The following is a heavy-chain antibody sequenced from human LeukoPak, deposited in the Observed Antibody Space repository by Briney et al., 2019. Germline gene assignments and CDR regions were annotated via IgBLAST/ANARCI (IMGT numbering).Heavy chain of an antibody. CDR2: IYYSGST. J-gene: IGHJ3*02. CDR3: ARDGGSYI. V-gene: IGHV4-30-4*08. Sequence: SETLSLTCTVSGGSISSGDYYWSWIRQPPGKGLGWIGCIYYSGSTYYNPSLKSRVTISVDTSKNQFSLKLSSVTAADTAVYYCARDGGSYIWGQGTMVTVSS. D-gene: IGHD2-15*01. CDR1: GGSISSGDYY.